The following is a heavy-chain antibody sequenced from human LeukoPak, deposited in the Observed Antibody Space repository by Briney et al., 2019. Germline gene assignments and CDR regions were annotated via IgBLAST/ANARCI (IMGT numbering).Heavy chain of an antibody. CDR2: INGEGSET. Sequence: GGSPRLSCAASGFTFSRFWIYWVRHAPGKGLVWVSRINGEGSETMYADSVKGRFTISRDNAKNTLYLQMNSLRAEDTAVYYCARVRMGDDFNPFDYWGQGTLVTVSS. CDR3: ARVRMGDDFNPFDY. J-gene: IGHJ4*02. V-gene: IGHV3-74*03. D-gene: IGHD3-16*01. CDR1: GFTFSRFW.